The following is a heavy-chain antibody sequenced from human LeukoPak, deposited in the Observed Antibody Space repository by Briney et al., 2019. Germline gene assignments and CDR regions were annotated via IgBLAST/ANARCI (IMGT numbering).Heavy chain of an antibody. V-gene: IGHV3-48*03. Sequence: SGGSLRLSCAASGFTFSSYEMNWVRQAPGKGLEWVSYISSSGSTIYYADSVKGRFTISRDNAKNSLYLQMNSLRAEDTAVYYCAKYVLRYFDQGGYYMDVWGKGTTVTISS. CDR1: GFTFSSYE. CDR2: ISSSGSTI. D-gene: IGHD3-9*01. J-gene: IGHJ6*03. CDR3: AKYVLRYFDQGGYYMDV.